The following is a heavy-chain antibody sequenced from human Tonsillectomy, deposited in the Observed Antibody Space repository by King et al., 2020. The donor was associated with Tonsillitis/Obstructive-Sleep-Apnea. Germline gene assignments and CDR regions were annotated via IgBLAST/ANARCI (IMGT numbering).Heavy chain of an antibody. V-gene: IGHV4-39*01. CDR2: IYYSGST. J-gene: IGHJ4*02. D-gene: IGHD3-16*01. Sequence: QLQESGPGLVKPSETLSLTCTVSGGSISSSSYYWGWIRQPPGKGLEWIGSIYYSGSTYYNPSLKSRVTISVDTSKNQFSLKLSSVTAADTAVYYCASHGVLGSPHFDYWGQGTLVTVSS. CDR3: ASHGVLGSPHFDY. CDR1: GGSISSSSYY.